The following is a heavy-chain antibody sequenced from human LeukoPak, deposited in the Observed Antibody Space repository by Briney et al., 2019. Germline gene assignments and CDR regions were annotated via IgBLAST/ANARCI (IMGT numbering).Heavy chain of an antibody. Sequence: PSQTLSLTCTVSGGSISSGDYCWSWIRQPPGKGLEWIGYIYYSGSTDYNPSLKSRVTISVDTSKNQFSLKLSSVTAADTAVYYCARTYYYDSSGYIHFDYWGQGTLVTVSS. CDR3: ARTYYYDSSGYIHFDY. J-gene: IGHJ4*02. D-gene: IGHD3-22*01. CDR2: IYYSGST. V-gene: IGHV4-30-4*08. CDR1: GGSISSGDYC.